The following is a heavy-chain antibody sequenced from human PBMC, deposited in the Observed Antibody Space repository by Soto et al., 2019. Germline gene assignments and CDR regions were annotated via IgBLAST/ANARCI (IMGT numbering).Heavy chain of an antibody. CDR1: GFTFSNYA. V-gene: IGHV3-23*01. D-gene: IGHD2-2*01. CDR2: ISVSGDST. CDR3: AKRYCSSTNCYFDY. J-gene: IGHJ4*02. Sequence: GGSLRLSCAASGFTFSNYAMTWVRQAPGKGLEWVSTISVSGDSTYYADSVKGRFTISRDSSKNTLYLQMNSLRAEDTAVYFCAKRYCSSTNCYFDYWGQGTLVTVSS.